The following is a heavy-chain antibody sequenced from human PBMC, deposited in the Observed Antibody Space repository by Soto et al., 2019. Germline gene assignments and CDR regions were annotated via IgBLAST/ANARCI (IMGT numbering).Heavy chain of an antibody. J-gene: IGHJ6*02. V-gene: IGHV6-1*01. CDR3: ARSPGITIFGVVIQFRMDV. Sequence: SQTLSLTCAISGDSVSSNSAAWNWIRQSPSRGLEWLGRTYYRSKWYNDYAVSVKSRITINPDTSKNQFSLQLNSVTPEDTAVYYCARSPGITIFGVVIQFRMDVWGQGTTVTVS. CDR1: GDSVSSNSAA. D-gene: IGHD3-3*01. CDR2: TYYRSKWYN.